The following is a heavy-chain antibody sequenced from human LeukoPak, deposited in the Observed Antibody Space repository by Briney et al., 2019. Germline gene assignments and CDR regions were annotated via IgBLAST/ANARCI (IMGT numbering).Heavy chain of an antibody. J-gene: IGHJ6*03. CDR2: ISGSGGST. V-gene: IGHV3-23*01. Sequence: GGSLRLSCAASGFTFSSYAMSWVRQAPGKGLEWFSAISGSGGSTYYADSVKGRFTISRDNSKNTLYLQMNSLRAEDTAVYYCAKSGVGGSYLYYYYYYMDVWGKGTTVTVSS. CDR3: AKSGVGGSYLYYYYYYMDV. D-gene: IGHD1-26*01. CDR1: GFTFSSYA.